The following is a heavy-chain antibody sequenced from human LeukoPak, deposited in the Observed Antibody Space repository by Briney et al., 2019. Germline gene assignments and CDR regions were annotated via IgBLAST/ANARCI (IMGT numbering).Heavy chain of an antibody. Sequence: GGSLRLSCAASGFTLSSYSMNWVRQAPGKGLEWVSYISSSSSTIYYADSVKGRFTISRDNAKNSLYLQMNSLRAEDTAVYYCAREELAAAGTDWGQGTLVTVSS. CDR2: ISSSSSTI. D-gene: IGHD6-13*01. V-gene: IGHV3-48*04. J-gene: IGHJ4*02. CDR3: AREELAAAGTD. CDR1: GFTLSSYS.